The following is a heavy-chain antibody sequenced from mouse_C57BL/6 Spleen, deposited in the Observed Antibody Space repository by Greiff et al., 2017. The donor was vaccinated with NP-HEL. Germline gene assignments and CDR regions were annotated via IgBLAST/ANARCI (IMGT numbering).Heavy chain of an antibody. J-gene: IGHJ4*01. Sequence: VQLQQSGPELVKPGASVKISCKASGYTFTDYYMNWVKQSHGKSLEWIGDINPNNGGTSYNQKFKGKATLTVDKSSSTAYMELRSLTSEDSAVYYCARPLYYDYAMDYWGQGTSVTVSS. V-gene: IGHV1-26*01. CDR1: GYTFTDYY. CDR2: INPNNGGT. D-gene: IGHD2-4*01. CDR3: ARPLYYDYAMDY.